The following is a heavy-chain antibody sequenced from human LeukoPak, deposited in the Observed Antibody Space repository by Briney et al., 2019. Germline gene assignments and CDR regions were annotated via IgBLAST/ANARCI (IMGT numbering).Heavy chain of an antibody. J-gene: IGHJ6*02. CDR3: ARHGRGRQWLVGRYYGMDV. V-gene: IGHV4-59*08. D-gene: IGHD6-19*01. CDR1: GGSISSYY. Sequence: PSETQSLTCTVSGGSISSYYWSWIRQPPGKGLEWIGYIYYSGSTNYNPSLKSRVTISVDTSKNQFSLKLSSVTAADTAVYYCARHGRGRQWLVGRYYGMDVWGQGTTVTVSS. CDR2: IYYSGST.